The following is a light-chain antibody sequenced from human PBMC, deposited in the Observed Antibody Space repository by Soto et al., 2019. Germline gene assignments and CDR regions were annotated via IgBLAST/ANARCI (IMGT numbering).Light chain of an antibody. J-gene: IGKJ1*01. CDR1: QSIGRY. CDR3: QQYNSYST. V-gene: IGKV1-5*03. Sequence: DIQMTQSPSTLSESVGDRVSITCRASQSIGRYLAWYQQKPGKAPKLLIYKASSLESGVPSRFSGSGSGTDFTLTISSLQPDDFATYYCQQYNSYSTFGQGTKVEIK. CDR2: KAS.